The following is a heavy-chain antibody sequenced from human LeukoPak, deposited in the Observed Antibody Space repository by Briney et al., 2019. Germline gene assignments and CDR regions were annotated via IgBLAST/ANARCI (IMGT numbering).Heavy chain of an antibody. D-gene: IGHD3-3*01. CDR3: ARGSVGMDV. CDR2: ISGSGGST. V-gene: IGHV3-23*01. CDR1: GFTFSIYA. J-gene: IGHJ6*02. Sequence: GGSLRLSCAASGFTFSIYAMTWVRQGPGKGPEWVSTISGSGGSTNYADSVKGRFTISRDNSKNTLYLQMNSLRAEDTAVYYCARGSVGMDVWGQGTTVIVSS.